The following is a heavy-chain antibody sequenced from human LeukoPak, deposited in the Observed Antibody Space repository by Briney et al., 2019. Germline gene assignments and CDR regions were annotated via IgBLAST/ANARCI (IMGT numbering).Heavy chain of an antibody. CDR3: ARGDREYSSSWYPHFDY. CDR1: GGSISSSSYY. J-gene: IGHJ4*02. D-gene: IGHD6-13*01. V-gene: IGHV4-39*07. CDR2: IYYSGST. Sequence: PSETLSLTCTVSGGSISSSSYYWGWIRQPPGKGLEWIGSIYYSGSTYYNPSLKSRVTISVDTSKNQFSLKLSSVTAADTAVYYCARGDREYSSSWYPHFDYWGQGTLVTVSS.